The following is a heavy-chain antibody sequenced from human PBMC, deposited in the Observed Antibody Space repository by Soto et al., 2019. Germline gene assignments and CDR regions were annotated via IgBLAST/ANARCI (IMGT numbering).Heavy chain of an antibody. CDR2: VRSSGIT. D-gene: IGHD3-22*01. Sequence: SETLSLDCTVSGGCINNHYWSWIRQRPGKGLEWIGFVRSSGITNYNPSLKRRVTITVDTSKSHFSLKLSSVTAADTAVYYCGRSGQGVNHDSSGALDISGQGAMVTVSS. J-gene: IGHJ3*02. V-gene: IGHV4-59*11. CDR3: GRSGQGVNHDSSGALDI. CDR1: GGCINNHY.